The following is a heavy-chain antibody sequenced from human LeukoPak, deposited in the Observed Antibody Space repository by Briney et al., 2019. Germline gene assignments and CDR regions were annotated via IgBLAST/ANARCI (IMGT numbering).Heavy chain of an antibody. CDR3: AKAASSSWPSYYYGMDV. J-gene: IGHJ6*02. V-gene: IGHV3-23*01. D-gene: IGHD6-13*01. Sequence: GGSLRLSCAASGFTFSNAYMNWVRQAPGKGLEWVSVITGSGGNTYYADSVKGRFTISKDNSKNTVYLQMSSLRVDDTAVYYCAKAASSSWPSYYYGMDVWGQGTTVTVSS. CDR2: ITGSGGNT. CDR1: GFTFSNAY.